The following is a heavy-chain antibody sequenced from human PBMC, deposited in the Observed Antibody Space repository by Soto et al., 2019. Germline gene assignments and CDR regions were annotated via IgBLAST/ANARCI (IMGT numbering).Heavy chain of an antibody. CDR3: ARDVISSSGAYYFDH. CDR2: IYYSGIT. D-gene: IGHD6-19*01. J-gene: IGHJ4*02. CDR1: GGSISSYD. V-gene: IGHV4-59*01. Sequence: PSETLSLTGTVSGGSISSYDCSWIRQPPGKGLEWIGYIYYSGITNYNPSLKSRVTISVDTSKNQFSLKLSSVTAADTAVYYCARDVISSSGAYYFDHSCQGT.